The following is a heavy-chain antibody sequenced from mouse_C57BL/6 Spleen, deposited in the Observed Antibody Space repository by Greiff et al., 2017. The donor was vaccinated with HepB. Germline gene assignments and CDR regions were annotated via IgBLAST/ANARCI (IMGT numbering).Heavy chain of an antibody. V-gene: IGHV5-17*01. CDR2: ISSGSSTI. J-gene: IGHJ2*01. Sequence: EVQVVESGGGLVKPGGSLKLSCAASGFTFSDYGMHWVRQAPEKGLEWVAYISSGSSTIYYADTVKGRFTISRDNAKNTLFLQMTSLRSEDTAMYYCARQDYGYDGFDYWGQGTTLTVSS. CDR3: ARQDYGYDGFDY. CDR1: GFTFSDYG. D-gene: IGHD2-2*01.